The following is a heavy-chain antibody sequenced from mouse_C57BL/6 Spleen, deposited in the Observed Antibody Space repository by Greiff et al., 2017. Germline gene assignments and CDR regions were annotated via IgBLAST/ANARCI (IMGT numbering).Heavy chain of an antibody. CDR2: INPNNCGT. CDR1: GYTFTDYY. V-gene: IGHV1-26*01. D-gene: IGHD1-1*01. J-gene: IGHJ1*03. Sequence: EVQLQQSGPELVKPGASVKISCKASGYTFTDYYMNWVKQSHGKSLEWIGDINPNNCGTSYNQKFKGKATLTVDKSSSTAYMELRNLTSEESAVDYGAREDYYGSSYGYFIVWGTGTTVAVTS. CDR3: AREDYYGSSYGYFIV.